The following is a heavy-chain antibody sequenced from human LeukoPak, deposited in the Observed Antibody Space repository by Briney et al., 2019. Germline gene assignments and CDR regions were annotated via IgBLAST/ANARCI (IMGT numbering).Heavy chain of an antibody. J-gene: IGHJ4*01. CDR1: GFTFSTSW. V-gene: IGHV3-74*01. CDR2: INSDGGRT. D-gene: IGHD5-24*01. CDR3: ARGRNGFFDY. Sequence: PGGSLRLSCAASGFTFSTSWMHWVRHAPGKGLVWVSQINSDGGRTRYADSVKGRLTISRDNAKNTVYLQMNSLRTDDTAMYYCARGRNGFFDYWGHGTLVTVSS.